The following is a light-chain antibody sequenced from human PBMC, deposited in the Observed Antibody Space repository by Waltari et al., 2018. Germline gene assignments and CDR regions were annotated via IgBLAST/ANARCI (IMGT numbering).Light chain of an antibody. CDR3: QQSYSTLQT. CDR2: GAS. V-gene: IGKV1-12*01. CDR1: QSISNW. J-gene: IGKJ1*01. Sequence: DIQMTQSPSSVSAFVGDRVTITCWASQSISNWLAWYQQQPGKAPKLLIYGASDLHSGVPSRFSGSGAGTDFTLTISSLQPEDFATYYCQQSYSTLQTFGQGTKVEIK.